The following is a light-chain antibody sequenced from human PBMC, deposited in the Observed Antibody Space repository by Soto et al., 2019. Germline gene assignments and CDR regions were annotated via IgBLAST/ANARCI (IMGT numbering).Light chain of an antibody. CDR3: QQSYSSPWT. CDR1: QSISSY. V-gene: IGKV1-39*01. CDR2: AAS. J-gene: IGKJ1*01. Sequence: IHMTHSPASLSASVLYRVTITFLASQSISSYLNWYQQKPGKAPKFLIFAASSLQSWVPSRFSGSGSGTDFTLTISSLQPEDFATYYCQQSYSSPWTFGQGTKVDIK.